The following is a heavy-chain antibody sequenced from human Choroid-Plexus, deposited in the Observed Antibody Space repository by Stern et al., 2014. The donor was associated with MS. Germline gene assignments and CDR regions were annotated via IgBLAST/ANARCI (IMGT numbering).Heavy chain of an antibody. CDR1: GFTLGSCA. Sequence: VQLVESGGGVVQPGRPLRLSCVASGFTLGSCAMHWVRQAQGKGLEWVAGVSYDGSNKYYADSVKGRFTISRDNSQNTLYMQMSSLRPEDTAVYYCAKDRQYLTYFFDHWGQGSLVTVSS. V-gene: IGHV3-30*18. D-gene: IGHD2/OR15-2a*01. J-gene: IGHJ5*02. CDR2: VSYDGSNK. CDR3: AKDRQYLTYFFDH.